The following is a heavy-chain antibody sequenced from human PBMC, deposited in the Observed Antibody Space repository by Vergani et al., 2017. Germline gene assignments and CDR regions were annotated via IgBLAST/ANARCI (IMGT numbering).Heavy chain of an antibody. CDR2: ISYDGSNK. J-gene: IGHJ3*02. Sequence: VQLLESGGDLVQPGRSLRLSCAASGFTFSSYAMHWVRQAPGKGLEWVAVISYDGSNKYYADSVKGRFTISRDNSKNTLYLQMNSLRAEDTAVYYCARSDYSISYDAFDIWGQGTMVTVSS. D-gene: IGHD4-11*01. CDR3: ARSDYSISYDAFDI. CDR1: GFTFSSYA. V-gene: IGHV3-30-3*01.